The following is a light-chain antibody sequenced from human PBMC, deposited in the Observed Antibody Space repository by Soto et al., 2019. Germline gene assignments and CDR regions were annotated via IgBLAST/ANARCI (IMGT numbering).Light chain of an antibody. CDR3: SSYAGSNNFV. CDR1: SSDVGYYDY. Sequence: QSVLTQPPSAPGFPGRSVTISCTGASSDVGYYDYVSWYQQHPGKAPKLVIYEVTKRPSGVPDRVSASKSGNTASLTVSGLRAEDEADYYCSSYAGSNNFVFRSGTKVTV. V-gene: IGLV2-8*01. CDR2: EVT. J-gene: IGLJ1*01.